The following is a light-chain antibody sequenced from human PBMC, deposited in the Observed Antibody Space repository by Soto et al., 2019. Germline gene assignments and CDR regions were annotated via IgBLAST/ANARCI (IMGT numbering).Light chain of an antibody. J-gene: IGLJ3*02. CDR3: CSYAGSYTWV. V-gene: IGLV2-11*01. Sequence: QSALTQPRSVSGSPGQSVTISCPGTSSIVGGYNYVSWYQQHPGKAPKLMIYDVSKRPSGVPDRFSGSKSGNTASLTISGLQAEDEADYYCCSYAGSYTWVFGGGTKLTVL. CDR1: SSIVGGYNY. CDR2: DVS.